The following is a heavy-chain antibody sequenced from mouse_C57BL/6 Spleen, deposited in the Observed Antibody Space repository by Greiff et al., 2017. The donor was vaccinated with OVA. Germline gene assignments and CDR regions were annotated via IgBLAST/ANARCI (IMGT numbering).Heavy chain of an antibody. D-gene: IGHD2-5*01. CDR2: IDPSDSET. CDR3: ARAYYSKYGGYFDV. CDR1: GYTFTSYW. Sequence: QVQLQQPGAELVRPGSSVKLSCKASGYTFTSYWMHWVKQRPIQGLEWIGNIDPSDSETHYNQKFKDKATLTVDKSSSTAYMQLSSLTSEDSAVYYCARAYYSKYGGYFDVWGTGTTVTVSS. V-gene: IGHV1-52*01. J-gene: IGHJ1*03.